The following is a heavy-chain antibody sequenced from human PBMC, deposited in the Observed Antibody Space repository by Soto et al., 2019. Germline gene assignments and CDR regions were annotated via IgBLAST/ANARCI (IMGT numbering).Heavy chain of an antibody. Sequence: GGSLRLSCAASGFTFSSYGMHWVRQAPGKGLEWVAVISYDGSNKYYADPVKGRFTISRDNSKNTLYLQMNSLRAEDTAVYYCAKGHGFDWLLSDYWGQGTLVTVSS. CDR1: GFTFSSYG. J-gene: IGHJ4*02. D-gene: IGHD3-9*01. CDR2: ISYDGSNK. CDR3: AKGHGFDWLLSDY. V-gene: IGHV3-30*18.